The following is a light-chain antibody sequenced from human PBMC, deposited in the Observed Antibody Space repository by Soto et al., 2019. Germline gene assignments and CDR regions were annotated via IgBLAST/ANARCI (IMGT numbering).Light chain of an antibody. CDR3: SSYAGGNNAYV. J-gene: IGLJ1*01. CDR1: SNDVGGYNY. Sequence: QSVLTQPPSAYGSPGQSVTISCTGASNDVGGYNYVSWYQQHPGKAPKLMIYEVTKRPSGVPDRFSGSKSGNTASLTVSGLQPEDEADYYCSSYAGGNNAYVFGTGTKVTVL. V-gene: IGLV2-8*01. CDR2: EVT.